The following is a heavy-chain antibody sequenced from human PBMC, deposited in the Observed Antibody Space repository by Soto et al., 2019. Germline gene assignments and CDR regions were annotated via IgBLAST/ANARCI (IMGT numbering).Heavy chain of an antibody. CDR3: ARGRYGDY. J-gene: IGHJ4*02. Sequence: QVHLVQSGAEVKKPGASVKVSCKGSGYDFTTYGITWVRQAPGQGLEWMAWISAHNGNTDYAQKLQGRVTVTRDTSTSTAYMELRSLRPDDTAVYYCARGRYGDYWGKGALVTVSS. CDR2: ISAHNGNT. D-gene: IGHD1-1*01. V-gene: IGHV1-18*01. CDR1: GYDFTTYG.